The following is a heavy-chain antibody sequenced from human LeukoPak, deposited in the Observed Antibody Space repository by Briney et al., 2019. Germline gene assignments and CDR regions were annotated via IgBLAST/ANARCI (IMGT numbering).Heavy chain of an antibody. D-gene: IGHD6-19*01. CDR3: ANLWLVPYRGSGWFDP. J-gene: IGHJ5*02. V-gene: IGHV3-30-3*01. CDR1: GFTFSSYA. CDR2: ISYDGSDK. Sequence: GGSLRLSCAASGFTFSSYAIHWVRQAPGKGLEWVAVISYDGSDKYYADSVKGRFTISRDNSKNTLYLQMNSLRDEDTAVYYCANLWLVPYRGSGWFDPWGQGTLVTVSS.